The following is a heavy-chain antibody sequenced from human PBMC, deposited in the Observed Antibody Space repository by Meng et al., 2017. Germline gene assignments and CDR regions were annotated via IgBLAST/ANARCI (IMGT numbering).Heavy chain of an antibody. CDR2: ISGSGGST. V-gene: IGHV3-23*04. D-gene: IGHD3-22*01. Sequence: VALVGCGEGVVQPGGFLRLPCAGSGFTFGSYAMGWVRQAPGKGLGWVSAISGSGGSTYYADSVKGRFTISRDNSKNTLYLQMNSLRAEDTAVYYCAKVDPHYYDSSGYYTQEDYWGQGTLVTVSS. CDR3: AKVDPHYYDSSGYYTQEDY. CDR1: GFTFGSYA. J-gene: IGHJ4*02.